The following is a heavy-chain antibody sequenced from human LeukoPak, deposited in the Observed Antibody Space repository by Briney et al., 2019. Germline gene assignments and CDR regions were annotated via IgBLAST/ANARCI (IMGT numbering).Heavy chain of an antibody. D-gene: IGHD1-26*01. Sequence: SETLSLTCTVSGYSISSGYYWGWIRQPPGKGLEWIGSIYHSGSTYYNPSLKSRVTISVDTSKNQFSLKLSSVTAADTAVYYCARRVGAEDLFDYWGQGTLVTVSS. CDR1: GYSISSGYY. CDR2: IYHSGST. CDR3: ARRVGAEDLFDY. V-gene: IGHV4-38-2*02. J-gene: IGHJ4*02.